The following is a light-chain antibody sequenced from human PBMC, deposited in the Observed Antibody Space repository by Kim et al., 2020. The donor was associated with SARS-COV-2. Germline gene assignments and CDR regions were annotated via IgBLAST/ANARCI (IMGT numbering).Light chain of an antibody. CDR2: GKN. CDR1: SLRSYY. J-gene: IGLJ2*01. CDR3: NSRDSNANVV. V-gene: IGLV3-19*01. Sequence: SSELTQDPAVSVALGQTVRITCQGDSLRSYYATWYQQKPGQAPILVIYGKNNRPSGIPDRFSVSSSGNTASLTITGTQAGDEADYYFNSRDSNANVVFGG.